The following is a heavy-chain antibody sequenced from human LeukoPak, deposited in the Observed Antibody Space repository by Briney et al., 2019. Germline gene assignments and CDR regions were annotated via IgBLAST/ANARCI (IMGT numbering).Heavy chain of an antibody. J-gene: IGHJ6*02. V-gene: IGHV4-30-2*01. CDR2: IYHSGST. Sequence: SQTLSLTCAVSGGSISSGGYSWSWIRQPPGKGLEWIGYIYHSGSTYYNPSLKSRVTISVDTSKNQFSLKLSSVTAADTAVYYCAREYSSSWYGPYYYGMDVWGQGTTVTVSS. CDR1: GGSISSGGYS. CDR3: AREYSSSWYGPYYYGMDV. D-gene: IGHD6-13*01.